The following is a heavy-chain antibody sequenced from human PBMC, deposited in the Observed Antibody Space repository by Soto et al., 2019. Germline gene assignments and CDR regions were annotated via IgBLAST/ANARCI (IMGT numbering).Heavy chain of an antibody. CDR3: ARVPRGGDCFDY. CDR1: GGSISSYH. CDR2: IYYSGST. D-gene: IGHD2-21*01. V-gene: IGHV4-59*01. Sequence: SETLSLTCTVSGGSISSYHWSWIRQPPGKGLEWIGYIYYSGSTNYNPSLKSRVTISVDTSKNQFSLKLSSVTAADTAVYYCARVPRGGDCFDYWGQGTLVTVSS. J-gene: IGHJ4*02.